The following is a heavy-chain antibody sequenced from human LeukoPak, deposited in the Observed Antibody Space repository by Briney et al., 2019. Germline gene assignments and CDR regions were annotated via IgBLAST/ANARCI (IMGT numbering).Heavy chain of an antibody. J-gene: IGHJ5*02. Sequence: GASVKVSCKASGYTFTTYAMNWVRQAPGQGLEWMGWINPNSGGTNYAQKFQGRVTMTRDTSISTAYMELSRLRSDDTAVYYCARFVNNWNDHNWFDPWGQGTLVTVSS. CDR2: INPNSGGT. V-gene: IGHV1-2*02. CDR1: GYTFTTYA. CDR3: ARFVNNWNDHNWFDP. D-gene: IGHD1-1*01.